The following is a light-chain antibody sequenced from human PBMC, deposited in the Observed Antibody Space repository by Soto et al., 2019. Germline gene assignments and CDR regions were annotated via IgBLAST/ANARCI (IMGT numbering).Light chain of an antibody. CDR3: QQYHSYWT. CDR1: QIISRR. Sequence: DIQMTQSPSTLCASVGDRVTITCRASQIISRRLAWYQHKPGKAPKLLIYDASSLESGVPQRFSGSGSGTEFTLTISSLQTDDFSTYYCQQYHSYWTFGQGTKVDI. CDR2: DAS. V-gene: IGKV1-5*01. J-gene: IGKJ1*01.